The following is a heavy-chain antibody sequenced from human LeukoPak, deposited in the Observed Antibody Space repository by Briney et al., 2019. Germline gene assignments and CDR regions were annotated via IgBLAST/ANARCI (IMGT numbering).Heavy chain of an antibody. CDR2: FYYSGST. J-gene: IGHJ4*02. CDR1: GDSISSDY. D-gene: IGHD4-17*01. CDR3: ARYTVTTGVDY. Sequence: KASETLSLTCTVSGDSISSDYWSWIRQPPGKGLEWIGYFYYSGSTDYNPSLKSRVTISVDTSKNHFSLKLTSVTAADTAVYYCARYTVTTGVDYWGQGTLVTVSS. V-gene: IGHV4-59*01.